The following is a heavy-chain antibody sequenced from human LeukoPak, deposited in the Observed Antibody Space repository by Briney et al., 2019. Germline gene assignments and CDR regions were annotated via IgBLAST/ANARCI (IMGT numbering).Heavy chain of an antibody. CDR3: ARRELLSAPDAFDI. CDR1: GGSISSSSYY. Sequence: PSETLSLTCTVSGGSISSSSYYWGWIRQPPGKGLEWIGCIYYSGSTNYNPSLRSRVTISVDTSKNQFSLKVSSVTAADTAVYHCARRELLSAPDAFDIWGQGTMVTVSS. CDR2: IYYSGST. V-gene: IGHV4-39*01. D-gene: IGHD3-10*01. J-gene: IGHJ3*02.